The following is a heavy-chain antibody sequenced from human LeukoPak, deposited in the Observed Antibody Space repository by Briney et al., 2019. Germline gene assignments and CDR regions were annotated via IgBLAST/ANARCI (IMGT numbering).Heavy chain of an antibody. CDR1: GYSLSSGYY. J-gene: IGHJ4*02. D-gene: IGHD4-17*01. CDR3: ARVEDGDYVFDY. Sequence: SETLSLTCAVSGYSLSSGYYWGWIRQPPGKGLEWIGSIYHSGSTYYNPSLKSRVTISVDTSKNQFSLKLSSVTAADTAVYYCARVEDGDYVFDYWGQGTLVTVSS. CDR2: IYHSGST. V-gene: IGHV4-38-2*01.